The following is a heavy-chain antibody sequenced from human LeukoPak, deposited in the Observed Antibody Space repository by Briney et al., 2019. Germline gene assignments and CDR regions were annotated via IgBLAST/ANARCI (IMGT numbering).Heavy chain of an antibody. CDR1: GFTFSTFA. Sequence: GGSLRLSCAASGFTFSTFAMIWVRQPPGKGLEWVSSIFPSGGEIHYADSVRGRFTISRDNAKNSLFLQMNSLRAEDTAVYYCARDGSGRVPEMSAPDYWGQGTLVTVSS. D-gene: IGHD3-10*01. V-gene: IGHV3-21*01. CDR2: IFPSGGEI. CDR3: ARDGSGRVPEMSAPDY. J-gene: IGHJ4*02.